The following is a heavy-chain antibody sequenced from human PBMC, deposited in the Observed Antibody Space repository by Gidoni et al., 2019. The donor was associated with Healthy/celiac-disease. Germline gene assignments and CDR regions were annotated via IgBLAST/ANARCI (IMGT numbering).Heavy chain of an antibody. J-gene: IGHJ6*02. D-gene: IGHD6-13*01. CDR1: GFTFDDYA. CDR3: AKDSPGIAAAGTPYYYGMDV. Sequence: EVQLVESGGGLVQPGRSLRLSCAASGFTFDDYAMHWVRQAPGKGLEWVSGISWNSGSIGYADSVKGRFTISRDNAKNSLYLQMNSLRAEDTALYYCAKDSPGIAAAGTPYYYGMDVWGQGTTVTVSS. CDR2: ISWNSGSI. V-gene: IGHV3-9*01.